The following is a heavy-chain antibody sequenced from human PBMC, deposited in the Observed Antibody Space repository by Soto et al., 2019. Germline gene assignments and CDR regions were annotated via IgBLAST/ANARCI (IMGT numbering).Heavy chain of an antibody. CDR2: IYYSGST. Sequence: SETLSLTCTVSGGSISSYYWSWIRQPPGKGLEWIGYIYYSGSTNYSPSLKSRVTISVDTSKNQFSLKLSSVTAADTAVYYCARDRSYYDSSGYWGYYYGMDVWGQGTTVTVPS. J-gene: IGHJ6*02. CDR3: ARDRSYYDSSGYWGYYYGMDV. V-gene: IGHV4-59*01. D-gene: IGHD3-22*01. CDR1: GGSISSYY.